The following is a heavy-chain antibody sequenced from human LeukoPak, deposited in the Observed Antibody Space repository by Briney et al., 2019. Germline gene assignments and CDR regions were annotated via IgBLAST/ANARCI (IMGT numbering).Heavy chain of an antibody. V-gene: IGHV1-18*01. Sequence: ASVKVSCKASGYTFTSYGISWVRQAPGQGLEWMGSISAYNGNTNYAQKLQGRVTMTTDTSTSTAYMELRSLRSDDTAVYYCARAPGYGDYGEWFDPWGQGTLVTVSS. CDR3: ARAPGYGDYGEWFDP. CDR1: GYTFTSYG. J-gene: IGHJ5*02. CDR2: ISAYNGNT. D-gene: IGHD4-17*01.